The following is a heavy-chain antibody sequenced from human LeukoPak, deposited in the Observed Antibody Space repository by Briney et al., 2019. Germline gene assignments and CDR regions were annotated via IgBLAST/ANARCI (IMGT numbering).Heavy chain of an antibody. V-gene: IGHV3-33*01. CDR1: GFTFSSYG. J-gene: IGHJ4*02. CDR3: GRLSGSYFDY. Sequence: GGSLRLSCAASGFTFSSYGMHWVRQAPCKGLEWVALIWYDGSNKYYADSVKGRFTISRDNSKNTLYLQMNSLRAEDTAVYYCGRLSGSYFDYWGQGTQVTVSS. CDR2: IWYDGSNK. D-gene: IGHD1-26*01.